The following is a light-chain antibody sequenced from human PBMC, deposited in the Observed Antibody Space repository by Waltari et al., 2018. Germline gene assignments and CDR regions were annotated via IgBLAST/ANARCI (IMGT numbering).Light chain of an antibody. Sequence: EIVLTQSPGTLSLSPGERATLSCRASQSVSRSLAWYQQKPGQAPRLLIYGASSRVTGVPDRFSGSGSGTDFSPTISRLEPEDFAVYYCQHYVRLPVSFGQGTKVEIK. CDR1: QSVSRS. CDR3: QHYVRLPVS. J-gene: IGKJ1*01. V-gene: IGKV3-20*01. CDR2: GAS.